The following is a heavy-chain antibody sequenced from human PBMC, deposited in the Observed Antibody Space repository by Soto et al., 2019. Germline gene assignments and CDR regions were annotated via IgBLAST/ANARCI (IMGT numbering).Heavy chain of an antibody. J-gene: IGHJ6*02. CDR3: ARHDPVPKLQHGMGV. Sequence: SETLSLTCTVSSGSITGYYWSWMRQPPGGGLEWIGYIYSAGNTLYTPSLQSRVTISVDTSKNQFSLNLRSVTAADTAVYYCARHDPVPKLQHGMGVWGQGATVTVSS. V-gene: IGHV4-59*01. CDR2: IYSAGNT. D-gene: IGHD6-13*01. CDR1: SGSITGYY.